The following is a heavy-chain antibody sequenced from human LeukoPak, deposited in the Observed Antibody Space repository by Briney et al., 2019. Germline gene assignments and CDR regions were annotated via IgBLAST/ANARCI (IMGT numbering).Heavy chain of an antibody. V-gene: IGHV3-21*01. CDR1: GFTFNSYE. J-gene: IGHJ5*02. Sequence: GGSLRLSCAASGFTFNSYEMNWVRQAPGKGLEWVSSISSSSSYIYYADPVKGRFTISRDNAKNSLYLQMNSLGAEDTAVYYCARDADFWSGYLSWFDPWGQGTLVTVSS. CDR2: ISSSSSYI. CDR3: ARDADFWSGYLSWFDP. D-gene: IGHD3-3*01.